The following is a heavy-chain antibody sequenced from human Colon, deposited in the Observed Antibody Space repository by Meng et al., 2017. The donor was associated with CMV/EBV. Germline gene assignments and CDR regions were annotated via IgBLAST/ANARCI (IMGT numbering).Heavy chain of an antibody. V-gene: IGHV3-30*02. CDR2: IRYDGSKA. Sequence: GGSLRLSCSASGFTFTTFGMHWVRQAPGKGLEWVAFIRYDGSKADYADSATGRFTISRDNAKSSLHLQMTSLRPEDSAVYFCAKEFVLGTHLDHWGQGTVVTVSS. J-gene: IGHJ4*02. D-gene: IGHD2-21*02. CDR3: AKEFVLGTHLDH. CDR1: GFTFTTFG.